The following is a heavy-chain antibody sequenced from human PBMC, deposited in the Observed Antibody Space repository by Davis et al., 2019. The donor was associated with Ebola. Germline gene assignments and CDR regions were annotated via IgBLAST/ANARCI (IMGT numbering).Heavy chain of an antibody. CDR3: ARGRHLSVSPFAY. CDR2: IYYSEST. J-gene: IGHJ4*02. CDR1: GGSISSYY. V-gene: IGHV4-59*01. Sequence: PSETLSLTCTVSGGSISSYYWSWIRQPPGKGLEWIGYIYYSESTNYNPSLKSRVTLSGDTSKNQLSLKLSSVTAADTAVYYCARGRHLSVSPFAYWGQGILVTVSP. D-gene: IGHD5/OR15-5a*01.